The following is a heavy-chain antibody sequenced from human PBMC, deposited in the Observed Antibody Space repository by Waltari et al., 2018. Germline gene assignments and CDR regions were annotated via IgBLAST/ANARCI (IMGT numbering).Heavy chain of an antibody. CDR1: GFTVSSHW. D-gene: IGHD3-22*01. V-gene: IGHV3-74*01. CDR3: VRDSSGTY. J-gene: IGHJ4*02. CDR2: INSDGSST. Sequence: EVQLVESGGGLVQPGGSMRLACAASGFTVSSHWMYGVRQTPGKGLGWVSGINSDGSSTSYADSVKGRVTISRDNAKNTLYLQMNSLRAEDTAVYYCVRDSSGTYWGQGTQVTVSS.